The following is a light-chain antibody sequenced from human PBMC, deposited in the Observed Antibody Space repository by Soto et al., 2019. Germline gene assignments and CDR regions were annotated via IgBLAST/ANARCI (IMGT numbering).Light chain of an antibody. CDR1: SSDVGGYNY. J-gene: IGLJ1*01. Sequence: QSALTQPASVSGSPGQSITISCTGTSSDVGGYNYVSWYQQHPGKAPKLMIYEVSNRPSGVSNRFSGSKSGNTASLTISGLQAEGEADYYCSSYTSSSTLENVFGTGTKV. V-gene: IGLV2-14*01. CDR2: EVS. CDR3: SSYTSSSTLENV.